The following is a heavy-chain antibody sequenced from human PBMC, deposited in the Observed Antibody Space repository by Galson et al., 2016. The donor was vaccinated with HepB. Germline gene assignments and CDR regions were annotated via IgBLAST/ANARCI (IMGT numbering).Heavy chain of an antibody. Sequence: SETLSLTCSVSGGSISDDYLNWVRQPPGKGLEWIGYVYKTEFTKYSPSLRSRLTISMDTSQNQFSLKLTSVTAADTAVYSCVTGRGWLPDFWGQGTLVTVSS. CDR2: VYKTEFT. J-gene: IGHJ4*02. CDR1: GGSISDDY. CDR3: VTGRGWLPDF. D-gene: IGHD5-12*01. V-gene: IGHV4-59*01.